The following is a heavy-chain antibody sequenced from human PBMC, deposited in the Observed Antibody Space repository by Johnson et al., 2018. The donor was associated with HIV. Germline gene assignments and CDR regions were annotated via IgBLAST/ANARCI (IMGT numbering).Heavy chain of an antibody. V-gene: IGHV3/OR16-10*03. J-gene: IGHJ3*01. CDR3: ARTITKSAFDL. Sequence: VQLMESGGGVVQPGRSLRLSCIVSRFTFSSSAMHRVHQAPGNGLEWVSVISTAGDTYYPDSVKGRFTISRDTSKNTLYLQMNSPRAEDTAVYYCARTITKSAFDLWGQGTMVTVSS. CDR1: RFTFSSSA. CDR2: ISTAGDT. D-gene: IGHD3-10*01.